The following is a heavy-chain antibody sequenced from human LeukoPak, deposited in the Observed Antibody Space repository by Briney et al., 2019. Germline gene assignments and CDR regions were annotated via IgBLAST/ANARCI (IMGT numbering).Heavy chain of an antibody. D-gene: IGHD6-19*01. J-gene: IGHJ4*02. V-gene: IGHV4-39*07. CDR3: AREYTLYRSGWFLDY. Sequence: SETLSLACTVSGDSSYNSLYSWGWIRQPPGKGLEWIGSIDYSGSTYYNPSPKSRATISIDTSKNQFSLNLSSVTAADTAVYYCAREYTLYRSGWFLDYWGQGTLVTVSS. CDR2: IDYSGST. CDR1: GDSSYNSLYS.